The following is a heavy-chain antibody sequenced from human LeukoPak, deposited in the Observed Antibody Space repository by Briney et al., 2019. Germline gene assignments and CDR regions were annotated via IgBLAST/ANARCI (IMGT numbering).Heavy chain of an antibody. Sequence: GGSLRLSCAASGFIFSDYYMEWVRQAPGKGLEWVGRTGNKGNSYTTEYAASVKGRFTISRDDSKNSLYLQINSLKTDDTAVYYCARPLLYTSGWFSGAFDIWGQGTMVTVSS. CDR3: ARPLLYTSGWFSGAFDI. V-gene: IGHV3-72*01. D-gene: IGHD6-19*01. CDR1: GFIFSDYY. J-gene: IGHJ3*02. CDR2: TGNKGNSYTT.